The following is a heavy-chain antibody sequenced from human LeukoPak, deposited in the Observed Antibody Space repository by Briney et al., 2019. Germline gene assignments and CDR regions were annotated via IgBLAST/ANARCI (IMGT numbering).Heavy chain of an antibody. CDR1: GGSISTTNYY. CDR3: ARCRFGELLWGRYYYYMDV. J-gene: IGHJ6*03. D-gene: IGHD3-10*01. Sequence: SETLSLTCTVSGGSISTTNYYWGWIRQSPGKGLEWFGCVYYSGSTYYNPSLKSRVTISVDTSQNQFSLKLSSVTAADTAVYYCARCRFGELLWGRYYYYMDVWGKGTTVTISS. CDR2: VYYSGST. V-gene: IGHV4-39*07.